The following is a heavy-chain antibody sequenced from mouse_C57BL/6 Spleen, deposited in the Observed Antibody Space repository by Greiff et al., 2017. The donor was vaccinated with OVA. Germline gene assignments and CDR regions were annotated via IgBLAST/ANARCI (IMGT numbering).Heavy chain of an antibody. D-gene: IGHD2-5*01. J-gene: IGHJ2*01. V-gene: IGHV3-8*01. CDR1: GYSITSDY. CDR3: ARSNSNYFFDY. Sequence: VPRVESGPGLAKPSQTLSLTCSVTGYSITSDYWNWIRKFPGNKLEYMGYISYSGSTYSNPSLKSRISITRDTSKNQYYLQLNSVTTEDTATYYWARSNSNYFFDYWGQGTTRTVSS. CDR2: ISYSGST.